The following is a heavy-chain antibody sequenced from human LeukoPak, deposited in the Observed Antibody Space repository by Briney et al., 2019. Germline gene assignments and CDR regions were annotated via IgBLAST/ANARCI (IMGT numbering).Heavy chain of an antibody. CDR1: GFTFSSSV. J-gene: IGHJ4*02. V-gene: IGHV3-23*01. CDR2: TSGSTGNT. CDR3: AKRSPQGFFDY. Sequence: GGSLRLSCVASGFTFSSSVMSWVRQAPGKGLEWVSTTSGSTGNTYYADSVKGRFTISRDNSKNTIYLQVNGLRAEDTAVYYCAKRSPQGFFDYWGQGTLVTVSS.